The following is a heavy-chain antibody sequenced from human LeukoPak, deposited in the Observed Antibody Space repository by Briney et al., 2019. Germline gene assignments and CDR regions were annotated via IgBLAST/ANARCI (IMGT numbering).Heavy chain of an antibody. J-gene: IGHJ6*02. CDR3: VRQRMTVGSATDYNYHGMDV. CDR2: IYPGDSDT. Sequence: GESLKISCKGSGYSFTGYWIGWVRQMPGKGLEWMGIIYPGDSDTRYSPSFQGQVTISADKSISTAYLQWSSLKVTDTAIYYCVRQRMTVGSATDYNYHGMDVWGQGTTVTVSS. D-gene: IGHD3-22*01. V-gene: IGHV5-51*01. CDR1: GYSFTGYW.